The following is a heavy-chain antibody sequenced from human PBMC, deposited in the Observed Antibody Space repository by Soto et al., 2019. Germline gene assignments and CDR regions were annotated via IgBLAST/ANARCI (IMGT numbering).Heavy chain of an antibody. CDR2: ISYDGSNK. CDR3: AKDLSSWPRPPDAFDI. CDR1: GFTFSSYG. D-gene: IGHD2-15*01. V-gene: IGHV3-30*18. J-gene: IGHJ3*02. Sequence: PGGSLRLSCAASGFTFSSYGMHWVRQAPGKGLEWVAVISYDGSNKYYADSVKGRFTISRDNSKNTLYLQMNSLRAEDTAVYYCAKDLSSWPRPPDAFDIWGQGTMVTVSS.